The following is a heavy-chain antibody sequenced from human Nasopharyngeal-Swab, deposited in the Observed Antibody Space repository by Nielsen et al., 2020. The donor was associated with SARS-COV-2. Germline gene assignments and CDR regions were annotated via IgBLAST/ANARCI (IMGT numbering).Heavy chain of an antibody. D-gene: IGHD3-3*01. CDR2: ISSSGSTI. V-gene: IGHV3-11*01. J-gene: IGHJ6*02. Sequence: WIRQPPGKGLEWVSYISSSGSTIYYADSVKGRFTISRDNAKNSLYLQMNSLRAGDTAVYYCARAGNFWSGYYRSYYYGMDVWGQGTTVTVSS. CDR3: ARAGNFWSGYYRSYYYGMDV.